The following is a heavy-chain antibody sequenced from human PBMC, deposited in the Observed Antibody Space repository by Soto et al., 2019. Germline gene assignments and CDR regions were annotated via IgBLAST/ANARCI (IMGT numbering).Heavy chain of an antibody. CDR1: GYTFTSYG. CDR2: ISAYNGNT. V-gene: IGHV1-18*04. Sequence: VSCMASGYTFTSYGISGVRQSPGQGLEWMGWISAYNGNTNYAQKLQGRVTMTTDTSTSTAYMELRSLRSDDTAVYYCARDPPLGSSSSGYYYYGMDVWGQGTTVTVSS. D-gene: IGHD6-6*01. J-gene: IGHJ6*02. CDR3: ARDPPLGSSSSGYYYYGMDV.